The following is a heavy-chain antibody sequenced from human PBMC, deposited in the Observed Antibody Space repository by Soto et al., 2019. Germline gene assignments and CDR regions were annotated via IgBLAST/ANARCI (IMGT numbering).Heavy chain of an antibody. J-gene: IGHJ6*02. CDR3: ARDKNWNDVSYYGMDV. CDR2: INSDGSST. D-gene: IGHD1-1*01. CDR1: GFTFSSYW. V-gene: IGHV3-74*01. Sequence: GGSLRLSCAASGFTFSSYWMHWVRQAPGKGQVWVSRINSDGSSTSYADSVKGRFTISRDNAKNTLYLQMNSLRAEDTAVYYCARDKNWNDVSYYGMDVWGQGTTVTSP.